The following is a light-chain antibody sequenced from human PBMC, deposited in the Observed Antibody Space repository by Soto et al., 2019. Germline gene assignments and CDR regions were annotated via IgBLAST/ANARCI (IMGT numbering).Light chain of an antibody. CDR3: QQYNNWPLT. V-gene: IGKV3-15*01. CDR1: QSVSSN. CDR2: GAS. J-gene: IGKJ1*01. Sequence: ERVMTQAAAALSVSPGERATLSCRASQSVSSNLAWYQQKPGQAPRLLIYGASTRATGIPARFSGSGSGTEFTLTISSLQSEDVAVYYCQQYNNWPLTFSQGTRVEIK.